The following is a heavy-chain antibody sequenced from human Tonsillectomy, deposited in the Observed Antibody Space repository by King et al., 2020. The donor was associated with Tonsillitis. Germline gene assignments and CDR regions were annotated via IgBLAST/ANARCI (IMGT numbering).Heavy chain of an antibody. CDR2: ISYDGSNK. CDR1: GFTFSSYG. Sequence: VQLVESGGGVVQPGRSLRLSCAASGFTFSSYGMHWVRQAPGKGLEWVAVISYDGSNKYYADSVKGRFTISRDNSKNTRYLQMNSLRAEDTAVYYCAKDRYSSGWLDYWGQGTLVTVSS. CDR3: AKDRYSSGWLDY. J-gene: IGHJ4*02. D-gene: IGHD6-19*01. V-gene: IGHV3-30*18.